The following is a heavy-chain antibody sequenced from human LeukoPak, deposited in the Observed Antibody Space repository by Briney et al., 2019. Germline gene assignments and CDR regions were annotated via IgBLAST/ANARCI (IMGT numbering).Heavy chain of an antibody. CDR2: INPNSGGT. J-gene: IGHJ4*02. D-gene: IGHD6-19*01. CDR3: AREVRGSSGWSEGGVDY. V-gene: IGHV1-2*02. Sequence: GASVKVSCKASGYTFTGYYMHWVRQAPGQGLEWMGWINPNSGGTNYAQKFQGRVTMTRDTSISTAYMELSRLRSDDTAVYYCAREVRGSSGWSEGGVDYWGQGTLVTVSS. CDR1: GYTFTGYY.